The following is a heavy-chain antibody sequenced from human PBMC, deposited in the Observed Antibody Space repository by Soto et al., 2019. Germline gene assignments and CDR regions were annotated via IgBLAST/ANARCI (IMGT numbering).Heavy chain of an antibody. CDR1: GGSVSNNNYY. Sequence: SETLSLTCTVSGGSVSNNNYYWTWIRQPPGKGLEWIGYIYYTGSTNYKPSLKSRVTISVDTSNNQFSLKLNSVTAADTAIYYCARDLRPYGVTAFDYWGQGALVTVSS. CDR2: IYYTGST. D-gene: IGHD2-21*02. J-gene: IGHJ4*02. CDR3: ARDLRPYGVTAFDY. V-gene: IGHV4-61*01.